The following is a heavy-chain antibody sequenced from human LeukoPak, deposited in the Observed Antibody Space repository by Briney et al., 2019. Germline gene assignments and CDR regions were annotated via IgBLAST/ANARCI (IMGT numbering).Heavy chain of an antibody. J-gene: IGHJ4*02. D-gene: IGHD3-16*02. CDR2: IYPSGTT. V-gene: IGHV4-38-2*02. CDR3: AREPEYYDYVWGSYRSGYFDY. CDR1: GYSISSGYY. Sequence: SETLSLTCTVSGYSISSGYYWGWTRQPPGKGLEWIGNIYPSGTTYYNPSRKTRVTISVDTSKNQFSLKLSSVTAADTAVYFCAREPEYYDYVWGSYRSGYFDYWGQGTLVTVSS.